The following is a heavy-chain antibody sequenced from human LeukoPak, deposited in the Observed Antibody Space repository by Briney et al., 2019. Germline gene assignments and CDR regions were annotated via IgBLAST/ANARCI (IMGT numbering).Heavy chain of an antibody. CDR3: AKVRLQGGSFDY. J-gene: IGHJ4*02. Sequence: PGGSLRLSCAASGFTFSRHGMHWVRQAPGKGLEWVAVISYDGSNKYYVDSVKGRFTIARDNSKNTLYLQMNSLRAEDTAVYYCAKVRLQGGSFDYWGQGSLVTVSS. D-gene: IGHD3-16*01. V-gene: IGHV3-30*18. CDR2: ISYDGSNK. CDR1: GFTFSRHG.